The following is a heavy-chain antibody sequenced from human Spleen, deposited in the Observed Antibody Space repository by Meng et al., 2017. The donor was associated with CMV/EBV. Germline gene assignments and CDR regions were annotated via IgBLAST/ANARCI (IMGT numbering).Heavy chain of an antibody. J-gene: IGHJ4*02. D-gene: IGHD6-19*01. CDR2: IRYDGTHK. V-gene: IGHV3-30*02. Sequence: GESLKISCAASGLTLRSSGMHWVRQAPGKGQEWVAFIRYDGTHKSYGGSVKGRFTLSRDTSKNPLHLHMDSLRAEDTAVYQCAKATVGWSRWTKNYFDHWGQGMLVTVSS. CDR3: AKATVGWSRWTKNYFDH. CDR1: GLTLRSSG.